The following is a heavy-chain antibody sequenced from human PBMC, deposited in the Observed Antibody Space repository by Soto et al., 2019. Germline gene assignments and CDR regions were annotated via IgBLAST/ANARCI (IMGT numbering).Heavy chain of an antibody. D-gene: IGHD2-21*01. J-gene: IGHJ4*02. Sequence: GASVEVSCKASGYSFTDYFVHWVRQAPGQGPEWMGIINPDGGTTGYAQKFQGRVTLTSDTSTNTLYMELRGLTSDDTAVYYCASLIGVDVLRDYWGQGTRVTVSS. CDR1: GYSFTDYF. CDR3: ASLIGVDVLRDY. CDR2: INPDGGTT. V-gene: IGHV1-46*01.